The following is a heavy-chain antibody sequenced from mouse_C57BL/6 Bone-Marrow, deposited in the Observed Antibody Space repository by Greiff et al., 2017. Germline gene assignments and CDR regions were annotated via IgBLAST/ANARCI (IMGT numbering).Heavy chain of an antibody. V-gene: IGHV5-6*01. Sequence: EVQVVESGGDLVKPGGSLKLSCAASGFTFSSYGMSWVRQTPDKRLEWVATISSGGSYTYYPDSVKGRFTISRDNAKNTLYLQMSSLKSEDTAMXYCARHYYSKDYWGQGTTLTVSS. J-gene: IGHJ2*01. CDR3: ARHYYSKDY. D-gene: IGHD2-5*01. CDR1: GFTFSSYG. CDR2: ISSGGSYT.